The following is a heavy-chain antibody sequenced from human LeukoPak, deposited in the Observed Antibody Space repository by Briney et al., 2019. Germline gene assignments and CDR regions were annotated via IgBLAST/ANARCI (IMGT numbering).Heavy chain of an antibody. CDR3: AKGPDYDILTPIDY. J-gene: IGHJ4*02. Sequence: GGSLRLSCVGSGFTFDDYAMHWVRQAPGKGPEWVSGISWNSGRRGYADSVKGRFTISRDNAKTSLYLQMNSLRAEDMALYYCAKGPDYDILTPIDYWGQGTLVTVSS. CDR1: GFTFDDYA. D-gene: IGHD3-9*01. CDR2: ISWNSGRR. V-gene: IGHV3-9*03.